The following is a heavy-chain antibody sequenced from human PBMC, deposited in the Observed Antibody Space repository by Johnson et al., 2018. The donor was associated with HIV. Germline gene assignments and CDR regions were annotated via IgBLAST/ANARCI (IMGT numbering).Heavy chain of an antibody. J-gene: IGHJ3*02. CDR3: AREGYSYGYDAFDI. D-gene: IGHD5-18*01. Sequence: QVQVVESGGGLVKPGGSLRLSCVASGITFSDYYLSWIRQAPGKGLEWVSYISVIGTSIYYADSVKGRFIISRDNSKNTLYLQMNSLRPEDTAVYYCAREGYSYGYDAFDIWGQGTMVTVSS. V-gene: IGHV3-11*04. CDR1: GITFSDYY. CDR2: ISVIGTSI.